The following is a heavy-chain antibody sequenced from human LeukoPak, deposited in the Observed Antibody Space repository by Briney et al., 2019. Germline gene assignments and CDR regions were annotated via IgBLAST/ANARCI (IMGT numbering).Heavy chain of an antibody. D-gene: IGHD3-22*01. Sequence: EAGGSLRLSCAASGFTFSTYGMHWVRQAPGKGLEWVAVIWYDGRTQFYAESVKGRFAVSRDNSKNTLYLQMNSLRAEDTAVYHCARGEYYHESSGYPNYWGQGTLVTVSS. CDR2: IWYDGRTQ. CDR1: GFTFSTYG. V-gene: IGHV3-33*08. J-gene: IGHJ4*02. CDR3: ARGEYYHESSGYPNY.